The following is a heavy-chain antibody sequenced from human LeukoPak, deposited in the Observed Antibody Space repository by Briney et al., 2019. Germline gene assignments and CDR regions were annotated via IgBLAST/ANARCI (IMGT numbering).Heavy chain of an antibody. V-gene: IGHV3-23*01. CDR2: ISDTGGSI. J-gene: IGHJ4*02. CDR3: AKQVGPFDY. CDR1: GFTFSNAW. Sequence: GGSLRLSCAASGFTFSNAWMNWVRQAPGKGLEWVSAISDTGGSIYYADSVKGRFTISRDNSKNTLYLQMNSLRAEDTAVYYCAKQVGPFDYWGQGTLVTVSS. D-gene: IGHD1-26*01.